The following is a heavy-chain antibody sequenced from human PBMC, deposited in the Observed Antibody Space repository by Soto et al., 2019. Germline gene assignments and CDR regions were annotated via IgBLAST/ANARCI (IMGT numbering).Heavy chain of an antibody. CDR1: GGSISSGGYY. D-gene: IGHD3-3*01. V-gene: IGHV4-31*03. CDR2: IYYSGST. Sequence: QVQLQESGPGLVKPSQTLSLTCTVSGGSISSGGYYWSWIRQHPGKGLEWIGYIYYSGSTYYNPSLKSRVTISVDTSKNQFSLKLSSVTAADTAVYYCARGRSLYYDFWSEEKKFDYWGQGTLVTVSS. CDR3: ARGRSLYYDFWSEEKKFDY. J-gene: IGHJ4*02.